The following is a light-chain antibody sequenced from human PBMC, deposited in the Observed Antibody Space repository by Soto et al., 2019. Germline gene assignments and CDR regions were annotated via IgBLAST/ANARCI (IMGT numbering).Light chain of an antibody. CDR3: QHYNSYSEA. J-gene: IGKJ1*01. CDR1: QTISSW. CDR2: KAS. Sequence: DIKMNQSPSTLSGSIGDRVTITCRASQTISSWLAWYQQKPGKAPKLLIYKASTLKSGVPSRFSGSGSGTEFTLTISSLQPDDFATYDCQHYNSYSEAFGQGTKVDI. V-gene: IGKV1-5*03.